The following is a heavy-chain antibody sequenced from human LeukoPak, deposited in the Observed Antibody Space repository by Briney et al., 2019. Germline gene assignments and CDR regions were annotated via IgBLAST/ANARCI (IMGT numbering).Heavy chain of an antibody. Sequence: GGSLRLSCTTSGFAFGGYTFSWVRQAPGEGLEWVGAIRIIAYGGTKNHAASEKGRFTMSRYDSQSIAYLQMNGLKTEDAGVYYCSRDVLGHNSGRIKWGQGTQVIVSS. V-gene: IGHV3-49*04. CDR2: IRIIAYGGTK. J-gene: IGHJ4*02. CDR1: GFAFGGYT. D-gene: IGHD6-19*01. CDR3: SRDVLGHNSGRIK.